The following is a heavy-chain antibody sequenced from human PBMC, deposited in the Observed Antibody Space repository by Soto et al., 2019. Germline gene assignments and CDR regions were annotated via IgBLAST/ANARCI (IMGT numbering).Heavy chain of an antibody. V-gene: IGHV4-39*07. Sequence: SETLSLTCTVSGGSISSSSYYWGWIRQSPGKGLEWIGSIYYSGSTYYNPSLKSRVTISVDTSKNQFSLKLKTVTAADTAVYYCAKDLLYDYDSSGLRRPSRPGDAFEIWGQGTMVTVSS. CDR3: AKDLLYDYDSSGLRRPSRPGDAFEI. CDR1: GGSISSSSYY. D-gene: IGHD3-22*01. CDR2: IYYSGST. J-gene: IGHJ3*02.